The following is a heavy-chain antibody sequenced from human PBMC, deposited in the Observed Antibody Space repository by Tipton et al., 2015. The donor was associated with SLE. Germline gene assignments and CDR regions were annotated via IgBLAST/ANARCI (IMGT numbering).Heavy chain of an antibody. CDR2: ISKTEAT. V-gene: IGHV4-59*08. CDR1: GGSISGYH. D-gene: IGHD2-15*01. CDR3: SRHVGVAYYYAMDV. Sequence: TLSLTCTVSGGSISGYHWSLLRQPPGKGLECIGYISKTEATKYNPSLESRVIISVDTSKNQFSLRLSPVTAADTAMYYCSRHVGVAYYYAMDVWGQGTTVGISS. J-gene: IGHJ6*02.